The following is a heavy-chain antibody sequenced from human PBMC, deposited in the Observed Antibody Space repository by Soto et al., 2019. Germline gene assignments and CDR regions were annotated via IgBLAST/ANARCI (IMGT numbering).Heavy chain of an antibody. V-gene: IGHV4-59*01. CDR1: WGSIISYY. Sequence: PSETLSLTCPFSWGSIISYYWGWIRQPPGEGMEWIGYIYYSGSTNYHPPLKSRVTISVDTSKNQFSLKLSSVTAADTAVYYCARVRSSPQYYYYYYMDVWGKGTTVTVSS. D-gene: IGHD6-6*01. CDR2: IYYSGST. J-gene: IGHJ6*03. CDR3: ARVRSSPQYYYYYYMDV.